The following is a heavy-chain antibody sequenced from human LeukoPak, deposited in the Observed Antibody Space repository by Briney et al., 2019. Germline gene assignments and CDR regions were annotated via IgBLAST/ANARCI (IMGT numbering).Heavy chain of an antibody. Sequence: SETLSLTCTVSDDSVTTYYWRWIRQPPGRGPEWIAYKFDGGRDIYNPSLKSRVTVSVDASEKQFSLSRRSVTATHRAIYYCATTTLLAPDGRAEYFQYWGQGTLVIVSS. V-gene: IGHV4-59*02. D-gene: IGHD3-3*01. CDR3: ATTTLLAPDGRAEYFQY. J-gene: IGHJ1*01. CDR2: KFDGGRD. CDR1: DDSVTTYY.